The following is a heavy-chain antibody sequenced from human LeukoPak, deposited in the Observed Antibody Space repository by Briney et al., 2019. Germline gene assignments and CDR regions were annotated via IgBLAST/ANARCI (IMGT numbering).Heavy chain of an antibody. J-gene: IGHJ4*02. D-gene: IGHD4-17*01. CDR2: ISSSSSYI. CDR1: GFTFSSYS. Sequence: GGSLRLSCAASGFTFSSYSMNWVRQAPGKGLEWVSSISSSSSYIYYADSVKGRFTISRDNSKNTLYLQMNSLRAEDTAVYYCAKDQTTVTTLTNPPGDYWGQGTLVTVSS. CDR3: AKDQTTVTTLTNPPGDY. V-gene: IGHV3-21*04.